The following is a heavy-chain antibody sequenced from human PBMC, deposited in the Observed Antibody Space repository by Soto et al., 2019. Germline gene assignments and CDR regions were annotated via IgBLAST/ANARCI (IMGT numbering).Heavy chain of an antibody. V-gene: IGHV3-30*18. CDR2: ISYDGSNK. CDR3: AKDLLEARLNHDSYYYGMDV. Sequence: PGGSLRLSCAASGFTFSSYGMHWVRQAPGKGLEWVAVISYDGSNKYYADSVKGRFTISRDNSKNTLYLQMNSLRAEDTAVYYCAKDLLEARLNHDSYYYGMDVWGQGTTVTVSS. D-gene: IGHD6-6*01. J-gene: IGHJ6*02. CDR1: GFTFSSYG.